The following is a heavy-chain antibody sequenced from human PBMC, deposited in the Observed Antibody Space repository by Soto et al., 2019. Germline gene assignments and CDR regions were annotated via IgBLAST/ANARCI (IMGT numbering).Heavy chain of an antibody. J-gene: IGHJ5*02. D-gene: IGHD3-10*01. CDR2: ISAYNGNT. CDR3: ASHGSPARAKTENWFDP. Sequence: ASVKVSCKASGYTFTSYGISWVRQAPGQGLEWMGWISAYNGNTNYAQKLQGRVTMTTDTSTSTAYMELRSLRSDDTAVYYCASHGSPARAKTENWFDPWCQGTRVSVSS. V-gene: IGHV1-18*04. CDR1: GYTFTSYG.